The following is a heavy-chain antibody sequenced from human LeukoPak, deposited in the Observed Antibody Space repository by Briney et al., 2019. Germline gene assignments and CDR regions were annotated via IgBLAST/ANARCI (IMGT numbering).Heavy chain of an antibody. Sequence: GGSLRLSCAASGFTFSSYAMSWVRQAPGKGLEWVSAISGSGGSTYYADSVKGRFTISRDNSKNTLYLQMNSLRAEDTAVYYCAKDGRSITIFGVVISDAFDIWGQGTMVTVSS. CDR1: GFTFSSYA. CDR3: AKDGRSITIFGVVISDAFDI. J-gene: IGHJ3*02. CDR2: ISGSGGST. D-gene: IGHD3-3*01. V-gene: IGHV3-23*01.